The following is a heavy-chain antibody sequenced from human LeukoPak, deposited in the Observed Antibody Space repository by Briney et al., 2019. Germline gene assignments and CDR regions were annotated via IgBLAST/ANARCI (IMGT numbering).Heavy chain of an antibody. CDR1: GGSMSSHY. CDR3: ARESIRSGFDY. J-gene: IGHJ4*02. Sequence: PSETLSLTCTVSGGSMSSHYWDWIRQPPGKGLEWIGYIHYSGGTNYNPSLKSRVTISSDTSKNQFTLKLSSVTAADTAVYFCARESIRSGFDYWGQGALVTVSS. D-gene: IGHD3-22*01. V-gene: IGHV4-59*11. CDR2: IHYSGGT.